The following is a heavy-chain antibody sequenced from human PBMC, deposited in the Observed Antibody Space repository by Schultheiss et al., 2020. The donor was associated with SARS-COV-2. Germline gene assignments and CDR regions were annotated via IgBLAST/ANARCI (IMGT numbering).Heavy chain of an antibody. J-gene: IGHJ5*02. CDR3: ARELSTLTYYYDSSGYYLGNWFDP. CDR1: GYTFTSYG. D-gene: IGHD3-22*01. CDR2: ISAYNGNT. V-gene: IGHV1-18*01. Sequence: ASVKVSCKASGYTFTSYGISWVRQAPGQGLEWMGWISAYNGNTNYAQKFQGRVTITADKSTSTAYMELSRLRSDDTAVYYCARELSTLTYYYDSSGYYLGNWFDPWGQGTLVTVSS.